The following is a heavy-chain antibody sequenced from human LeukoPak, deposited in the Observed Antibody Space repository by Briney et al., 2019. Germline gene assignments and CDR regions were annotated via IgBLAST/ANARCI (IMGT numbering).Heavy chain of an antibody. V-gene: IGHV4-39*01. J-gene: IGHJ4*02. Sequence: SETLSLTCTVSGGSISTSYYWGWIRQHPGKGLEWIGSIYYSGTTYYNPSLKSRVTISVDTSKNQFSLKLSSVTAADTAVYYCARSSNGVSRFDYWGQGTLVTVSS. CDR1: GGSISTSYY. CDR2: IYYSGTT. D-gene: IGHD2-8*01. CDR3: ARSSNGVSRFDY.